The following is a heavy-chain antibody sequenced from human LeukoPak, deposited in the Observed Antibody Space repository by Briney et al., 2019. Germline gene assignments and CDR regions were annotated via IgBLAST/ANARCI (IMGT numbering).Heavy chain of an antibody. CDR3: ATPPTVTRNY. Sequence: GGSLRLSCAASGFTFSSFGMNWVRQAPGKGLEWVSYISSSSSTIYYADSVKGRFTISRDNAKNSVYLQMNSLRAEDTAVYYCATPPTVTRNYWGQGTLVTVSS. CDR2: ISSSSSTI. D-gene: IGHD4-17*01. V-gene: IGHV3-48*01. J-gene: IGHJ4*02. CDR1: GFTFSSFG.